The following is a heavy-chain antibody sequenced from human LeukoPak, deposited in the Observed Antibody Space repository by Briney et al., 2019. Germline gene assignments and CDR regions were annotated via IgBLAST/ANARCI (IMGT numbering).Heavy chain of an antibody. D-gene: IGHD3-10*01. V-gene: IGHV4-61*02. CDR2: IHASGST. Sequence: SETLSLTCTVCGGSISSGSYYWSWIRQPAGEGLEWIGRIHASGSTNYNPSLKSRVTILLDTSKNQISLKLSPVTAADTAVYYCARRQPGDAFDIWGQGTMVTVSS. CDR3: ARRQPGDAFDI. CDR1: GGSISSGSYY. J-gene: IGHJ3*02.